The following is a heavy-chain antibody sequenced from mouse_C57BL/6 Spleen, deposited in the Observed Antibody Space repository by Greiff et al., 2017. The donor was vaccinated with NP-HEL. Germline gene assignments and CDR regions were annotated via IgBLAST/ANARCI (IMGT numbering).Heavy chain of an antibody. CDR3: AREDYGFAY. D-gene: IGHD1-1*01. Sequence: EVQLQESGPGLVKPSQSLSLTCSVTGYSITSGYYWNWIRQFPGNNLEWMGYISYDGSNNYNPSLKNRISITRDTSKNQFFLKLNSVTTEDTATYYCAREDYGFAYWGQGTLVTVSA. J-gene: IGHJ3*01. V-gene: IGHV3-6*01. CDR2: ISYDGSN. CDR1: GYSITSGYY.